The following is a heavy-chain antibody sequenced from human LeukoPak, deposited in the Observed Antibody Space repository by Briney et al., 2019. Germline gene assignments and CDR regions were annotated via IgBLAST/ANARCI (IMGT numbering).Heavy chain of an antibody. J-gene: IGHJ4*02. CDR3: ARDDCSGGSCYSS. CDR2: INPNSGGT. V-gene: IGHV1-2*04. D-gene: IGHD2-15*01. CDR1: GFTFSSYG. Sequence: GGSLRLSCAASGFTFSSYGMHWVRQAPGQGLEWMGWINPNSGGTNYAQKFQGWVTMTRDTSISTAYMELSRLRSDDTAVYYCARDDCSGGSCYSSWGQGTLVTVSS.